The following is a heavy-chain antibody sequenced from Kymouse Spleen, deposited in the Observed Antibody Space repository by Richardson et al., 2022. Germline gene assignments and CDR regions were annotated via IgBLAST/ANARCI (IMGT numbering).Heavy chain of an antibody. CDR1: GGSFSGYY. V-gene: IGHV4-34*01. J-gene: IGHJ6*02. D-gene: IGHD3-10*01. CDR3: ARYGSGSNYYGMDV. Sequence: QVQLQQWGAGLLKPSETLSLTCAVYGGSFSGYYWSWIRQPPGKGLEWIGEINHSGSTNYNPSLKSRVTISVDTSKNQFSLKLSSVTAADTAVYYCARYGSGSNYYGMDVWGQGTTVTVSS. CDR2: INHSGST.